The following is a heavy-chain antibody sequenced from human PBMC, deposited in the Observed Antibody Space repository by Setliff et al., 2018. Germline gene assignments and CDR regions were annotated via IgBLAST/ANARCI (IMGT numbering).Heavy chain of an antibody. Sequence: GGSLRLSCAASGFTFSTYWMHWVRQAPGKGLVWVSRINGDGSSTSYADSVKGRFTISRDNAKNSLYLQMNSLRAEDTAVYYCARTDYYYYSSGYDYWGQGTLVTVSS. J-gene: IGHJ4*02. V-gene: IGHV3-74*01. CDR2: INGDGSST. CDR1: GFTFSTYW. D-gene: IGHD3-22*01. CDR3: ARTDYYYYSSGYDY.